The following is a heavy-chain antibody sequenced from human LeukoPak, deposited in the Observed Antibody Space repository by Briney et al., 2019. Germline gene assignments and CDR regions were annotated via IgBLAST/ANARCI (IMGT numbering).Heavy chain of an antibody. J-gene: IGHJ3*02. Sequence: ASVKVSCKASGYTFTSYYMHWVRQAPGQGLERMGIINPSGGSTSYAQKFQGRVTMTRDTSTSTVYMELSSLRSEDTAVYYCATHTAMALDAFDIWGQGTMVTVSS. D-gene: IGHD5-18*01. CDR3: ATHTAMALDAFDI. V-gene: IGHV1-46*01. CDR1: GYTFTSYY. CDR2: INPSGGST.